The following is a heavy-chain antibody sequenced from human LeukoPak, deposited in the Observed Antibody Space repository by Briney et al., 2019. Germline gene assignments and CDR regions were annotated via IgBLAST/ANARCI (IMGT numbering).Heavy chain of an antibody. J-gene: IGHJ5*02. CDR3: ARGRRYPCTSCYPWFDP. D-gene: IGHD2-2*01. CDR2: INHSGST. Sequence: SETLSLTCAVYGGSFSGYYWSWIRQPPGKGLEWIGEINHSGSTNYNPSLKSRVTISVDTSKNQFSLKLSSVTAADTAVYYCARGRRYPCTSCYPWFDPWGQGTLVTVSS. CDR1: GGSFSGYY. V-gene: IGHV4-34*01.